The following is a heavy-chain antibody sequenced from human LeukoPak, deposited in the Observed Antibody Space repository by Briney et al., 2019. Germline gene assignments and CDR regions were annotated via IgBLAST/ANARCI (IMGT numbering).Heavy chain of an antibody. D-gene: IGHD6-13*01. CDR1: GGSISSGSYY. V-gene: IGHV4-61*02. CDR3: VRYSSSWYDY. J-gene: IGHJ4*02. Sequence: PSETLSLTCTVSGGSISSGSYYWSWIRQPAGKGLEWIGRIYTSGSTNYNPSLKSRVTISVDTSKNQFSLKLSSVTAADTAVYYCVRYSSSWYDYWGQGILVTVFS. CDR2: IYTSGST.